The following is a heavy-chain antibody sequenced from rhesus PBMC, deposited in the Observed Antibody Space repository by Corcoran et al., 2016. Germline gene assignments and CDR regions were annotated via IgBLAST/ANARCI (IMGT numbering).Heavy chain of an antibody. D-gene: IGHD4-4*01. V-gene: IGHV4-80*01. CDR1: GASISSYW. J-gene: IGHJ4*01. Sequence: QVQLQESGPGLVKPSETLSLTCAVSGASISSYWWSWIRQPPGKGLDWIGEINGNMGNSYYNPSLKSRVTSSKDASKNQFSLKLSSVTAADTAVYYCARSGYGSGGVYWGQGVLVTVSS. CDR3: ARSGYGSGGVY. CDR2: INGNMGNS.